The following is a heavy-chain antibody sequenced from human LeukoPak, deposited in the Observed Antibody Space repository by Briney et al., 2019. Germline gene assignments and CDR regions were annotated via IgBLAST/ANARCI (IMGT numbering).Heavy chain of an antibody. Sequence: SETLSLTCTVSGGSISSSSYYWGWIRQPPGKGLEWIGSIYYSGSTYYNPSLKSRVTISVGTSKNQFSLKLSSVTAADTAVYYCARTAAGPYYFDYWGQGTLVTVSS. V-gene: IGHV4-39*07. D-gene: IGHD6-13*01. CDR2: IYYSGST. J-gene: IGHJ4*02. CDR1: GGSISSSSYY. CDR3: ARTAAGPYYFDY.